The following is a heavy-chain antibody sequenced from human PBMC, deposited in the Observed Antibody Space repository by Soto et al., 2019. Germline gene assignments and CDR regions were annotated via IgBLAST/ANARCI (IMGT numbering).Heavy chain of an antibody. J-gene: IGHJ4*02. D-gene: IGHD3-3*01. CDR3: AKKVTIYAVDPADY. V-gene: IGHV3-23*01. CDR1: GFTFSNYG. CDR2: MSGSGDDA. Sequence: PGGSLRLSCAASGFTFSNYGMSWVRQAPGKGLEWVSVMSGSGDDAYYAGSVKGRFTISRDNSKNTLYLQMNSLRAEDTAVYFCAKKVTIYAVDPADYWGQGTQVTVSS.